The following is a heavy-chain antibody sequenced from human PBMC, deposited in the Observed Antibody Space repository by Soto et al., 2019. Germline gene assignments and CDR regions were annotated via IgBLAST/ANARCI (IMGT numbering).Heavy chain of an antibody. CDR1: GFTFSSYA. CDR2: ISYDGSNK. D-gene: IGHD3-22*01. J-gene: IGHJ4*02. CDR3: AGDRYYYDSSGSLVYFDY. V-gene: IGHV3-30-3*01. Sequence: PGGSLRLSCAASGFTFSSYAMHWVRQAPGKGLEWVAVISYDGSNKYYADSVKGRFTISRDNSKNTLYLQMNSLRAEDTAVYYCAGDRYYYDSSGSLVYFDYWGQGTLVTVSS.